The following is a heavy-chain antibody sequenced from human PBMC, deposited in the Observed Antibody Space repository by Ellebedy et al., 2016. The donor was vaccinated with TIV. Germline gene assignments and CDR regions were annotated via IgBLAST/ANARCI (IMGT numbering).Heavy chain of an antibody. V-gene: IGHV3-23*01. CDR1: GFTFSTSA. CDR2: VSGSVTST. CDR3: AKDKVPGVIRGESHLDH. J-gene: IGHJ4*02. D-gene: IGHD3-10*01. Sequence: GESLKISCAASGFTFSTSAMNSVRQAPGKGLECVSVVSGSVTSTYYADSVKGRFTISKDNSKNTLSLQMNSLRAEDTAVYYCAKDKVPGVIRGESHLDHWGQGTLVTVSS.